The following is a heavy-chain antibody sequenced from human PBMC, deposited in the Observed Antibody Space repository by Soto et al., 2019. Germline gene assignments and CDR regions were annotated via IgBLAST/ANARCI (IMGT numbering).Heavy chain of an antibody. CDR2: ARNKANSYTT. V-gene: IGHV3-72*01. D-gene: IGHD6-19*01. Sequence: GGSLRLSCAASGFTFSNHYIDWVRQAPGKGPEWVGRARNKANSYTTEYAASVKGRFTISRDDSKNSAYLQMNSLKTEDTAVYYCARVRAGSVGWFDPWGQGTLVTVSS. J-gene: IGHJ5*02. CDR3: ARVRAGSVGWFDP. CDR1: GFTFSNHY.